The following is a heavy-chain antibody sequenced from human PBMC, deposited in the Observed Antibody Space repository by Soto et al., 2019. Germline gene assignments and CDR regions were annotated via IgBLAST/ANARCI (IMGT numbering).Heavy chain of an antibody. CDR3: ARRVEISGYYGTDF. J-gene: IGHJ6*02. D-gene: IGHD5-12*01. Sequence: PGESLKISCKVTWYNFTNYWVACVRQIAGKGLEWMGIVFPGDSDNRYNPSFQGQVTISADKSISTPYLQWSSLKASDTAMYYCARRVEISGYYGTDFWGQGTTVTFS. V-gene: IGHV5-51*01. CDR1: WYNFTNYW. CDR2: VFPGDSDN.